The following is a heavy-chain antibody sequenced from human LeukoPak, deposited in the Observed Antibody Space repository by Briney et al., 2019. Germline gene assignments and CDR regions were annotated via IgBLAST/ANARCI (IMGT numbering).Heavy chain of an antibody. CDR1: GYTFTSYG. J-gene: IGHJ5*02. V-gene: IGHV1-18*01. D-gene: IGHD4-17*01. Sequence: ASVKVSCKASGYTFTSYGISWVRQAPGQGLEWMGWISAYNGNTNYAQKLQGRVTMTTDTSTSTAYMELRSLRSDDTAVYYCACEVTVTTLPSGFDPWGQGTLVTVSS. CDR2: ISAYNGNT. CDR3: ACEVTVTTLPSGFDP.